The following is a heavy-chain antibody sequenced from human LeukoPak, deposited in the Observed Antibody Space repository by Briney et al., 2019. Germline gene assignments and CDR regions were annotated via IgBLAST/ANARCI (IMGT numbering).Heavy chain of an antibody. J-gene: IGHJ5*02. D-gene: IGHD3-22*01. CDR1: GGSISSSSYY. Sequence: SETLSLTCTVSGGSISSSSYYWGWIRQPPGKGLEWIGSIYYSGSTYYNPSFKSRVTISVDTSKNQFSLKLSSVTAADTAVYYCARGGGSGYLAWFDPWGQGTLVTVSS. V-gene: IGHV4-39*07. CDR3: ARGGGSGYLAWFDP. CDR2: IYYSGST.